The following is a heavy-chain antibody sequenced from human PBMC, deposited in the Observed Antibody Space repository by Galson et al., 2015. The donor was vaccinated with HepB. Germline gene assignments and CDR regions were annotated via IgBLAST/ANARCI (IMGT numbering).Heavy chain of an antibody. CDR2: VDPEDGET. D-gene: IGHD3-9*01. J-gene: IGHJ6*03. Sequence: VKVSCKVSGYTFTDYYMHWVQQAPGKGLEWMGLVDPEDGETIYAEKFQGRVTITADTSTDTAYMELSSLRSEDTAVYYCATGLQRYYDILTGYSRGSYMDVWGKGTTVTVSS. V-gene: IGHV1-69-2*01. CDR3: ATGLQRYYDILTGYSRGSYMDV. CDR1: GYTFTDYY.